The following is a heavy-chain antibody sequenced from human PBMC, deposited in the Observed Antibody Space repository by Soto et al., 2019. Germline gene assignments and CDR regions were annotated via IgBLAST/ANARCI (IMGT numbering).Heavy chain of an antibody. CDR2: MNPNSGNT. V-gene: IGHV1-8*01. D-gene: IGHD6-6*01. Sequence: DSVKVSCKASGYTFTSYDINGVRQATGQGLEWMGWMNPNSGNTGYAQKFQGRVTMTRNTSISTAYMELSSLRSEDTAVYYCASEGYSSSSVGMDVWGQVTTVPVSS. J-gene: IGHJ6*02. CDR3: ASEGYSSSSVGMDV. CDR1: GYTFTSYD.